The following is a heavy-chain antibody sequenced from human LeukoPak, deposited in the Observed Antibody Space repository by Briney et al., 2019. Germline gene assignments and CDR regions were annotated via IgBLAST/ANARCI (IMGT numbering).Heavy chain of an antibody. Sequence: GASVKVSCKASGGTFSSYAISWVRQAPGQGLEWMGRIIPILGIANYAQKFQGRVTITADKSTSTAYMELSSLRSEDTAVYYCARASSINTANAFDIWGQGTMVTVSS. V-gene: IGHV1-69*04. J-gene: IGHJ3*02. CDR1: GGTFSSYA. CDR3: ARASSINTANAFDI. CDR2: IIPILGIA. D-gene: IGHD6-19*01.